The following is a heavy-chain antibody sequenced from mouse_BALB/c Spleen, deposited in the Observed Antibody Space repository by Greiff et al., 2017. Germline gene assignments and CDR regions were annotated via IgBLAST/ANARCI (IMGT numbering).Heavy chain of an antibody. V-gene: IGHV3-2*02. J-gene: IGHJ4*01. Sequence: EVQLQESGPGLVKPSQSLSLTCTVTGYSITSDYAWNWIRQFPGNKLEWMGYISYSGSTSYNPSLKSRISITRDTSKNQFFLQLNSVTTEDTATYYCARSPYGNYGGYYAMDYWGQGTSVTVSS. CDR1: GYSITSDYA. CDR3: ARSPYGNYGGYYAMDY. D-gene: IGHD2-1*01. CDR2: ISYSGST.